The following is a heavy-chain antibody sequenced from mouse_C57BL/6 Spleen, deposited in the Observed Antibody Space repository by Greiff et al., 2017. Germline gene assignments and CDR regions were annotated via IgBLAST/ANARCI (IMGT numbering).Heavy chain of an antibody. CDR3: ARGDYYGSSYLYAMDY. J-gene: IGHJ4*01. CDR2: IYPGSGST. CDR1: GYTFTSYW. D-gene: IGHD1-1*01. V-gene: IGHV1-55*01. Sequence: QVQLQQPGAERVKPGASVKMSCKASGYTFTSYWITWVKQRPGQGLEWIGDIYPGSGSTNYNEKFKSKATLTVDTSSSTAYMRLSSLTSEDSAVYYCARGDYYGSSYLYAMDYWGQGTSVTVSS.